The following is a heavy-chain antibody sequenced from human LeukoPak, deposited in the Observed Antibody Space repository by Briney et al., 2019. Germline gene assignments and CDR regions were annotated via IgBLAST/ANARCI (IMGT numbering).Heavy chain of an antibody. CDR2: IYPGDSDT. V-gene: IGHV5-51*01. Sequence: GESLKISCKGSGYSFTSYWIGWVRQMPGKGLEWMGIIYPGDSDTRYSPSFQGQVTISADKPISTAYLQWSSLKASDTAMYYCARLGDYDFWSGALDYWGQGTLVTVSS. J-gene: IGHJ4*02. CDR3: ARLGDYDFWSGALDY. CDR1: GYSFTSYW. D-gene: IGHD3-3*01.